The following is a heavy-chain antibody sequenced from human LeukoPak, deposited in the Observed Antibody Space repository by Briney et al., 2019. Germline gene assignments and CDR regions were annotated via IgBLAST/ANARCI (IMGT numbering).Heavy chain of an antibody. J-gene: IGHJ4*02. CDR2: INHSGST. V-gene: IGHV4-34*01. CDR3: ARDSSGYYYGYFDY. CDR1: GGSFSGYY. Sequence: TSETLSLTCAVYGGSFSGYYWSWIRQPPGKGLEWIGEINHSGSTNYNPSLKSRVTISVDTSKNQFSLKLSSVTAADTAVYYCARDSSGYYYGYFDYWGQGTLVTVSS. D-gene: IGHD3-22*01.